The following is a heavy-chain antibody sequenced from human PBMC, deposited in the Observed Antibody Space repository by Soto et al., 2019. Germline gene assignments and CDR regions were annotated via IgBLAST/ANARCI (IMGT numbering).Heavy chain of an antibody. V-gene: IGHV4-59*01. CDR3: ARGSGGYALPHDY. D-gene: IGHD5-12*01. CDR1: GGSISSYY. Sequence: QVQLQESGPGLVKPSETLSLTCTVSGGSISSYYWSWIRQPPGTGLEWIGYIYYSGGTNYNPSLKSRVTTSVDTCKSQVSLKLSSVTAADTAVYYGARGSGGYALPHDYWGQGTLVTVSS. CDR2: IYYSGGT. J-gene: IGHJ4*02.